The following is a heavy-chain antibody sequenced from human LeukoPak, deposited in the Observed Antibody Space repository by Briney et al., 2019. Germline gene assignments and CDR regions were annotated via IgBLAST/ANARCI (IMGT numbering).Heavy chain of an antibody. CDR3: EKDRGESGDDAFDI. J-gene: IGHJ3*02. CDR1: GFTFDDYA. D-gene: IGHD3-10*01. V-gene: IGHV3-9*03. CDR2: ISWNSGSI. Sequence: PGGSLRLSCAASGFTFDDYAMHWVRQAPGKGLEWVSGISWNSGSIGYADSVKGRFTISRDNAKNSLYLQMDSLRAEDMALYYCEKDRGESGDDAFDILGQGTMVTVSS.